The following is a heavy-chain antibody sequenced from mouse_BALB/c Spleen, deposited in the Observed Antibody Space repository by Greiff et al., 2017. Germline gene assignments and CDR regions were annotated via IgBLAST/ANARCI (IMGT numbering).Heavy chain of an antibody. V-gene: IGHV5-6*01. D-gene: IGHD2-4*01. CDR1: GFTFSSYG. CDR3: ARHFDYPFAY. Sequence: EVMLVESGGDLVKPGGSLKLSCAASGFTFSSYGMSWVRQTPDKRLEWVATISSGGSYTYYPDSVKGRFTISRDNAKNTLYLQMSSLKSEDTAMYYCARHFDYPFAYWGQGTLVTVSA. CDR2: ISSGGSYT. J-gene: IGHJ3*01.